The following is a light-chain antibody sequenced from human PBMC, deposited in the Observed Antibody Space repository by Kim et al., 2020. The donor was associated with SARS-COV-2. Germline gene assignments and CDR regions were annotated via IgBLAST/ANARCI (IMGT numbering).Light chain of an antibody. CDR3: QQYNIWPPVT. CDR1: QSVSSN. CDR2: GAS. J-gene: IGKJ5*01. Sequence: SPGEKAHLSGRARQSVSSNLAWYQQKPGQAPRLLIYGASTRANGIPARFSGSESGTEFTLTISSLQSEDFAVYYCQQYNIWPPVTFGQGTRLEIK. V-gene: IGKV3-15*01.